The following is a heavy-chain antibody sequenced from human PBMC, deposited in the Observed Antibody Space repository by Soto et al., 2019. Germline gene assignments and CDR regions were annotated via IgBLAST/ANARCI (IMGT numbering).Heavy chain of an antibody. CDR3: TTTSDILTGYYNVPYYFDY. CDR2: IYWDDDK. D-gene: IGHD3-9*01. J-gene: IGHJ4*02. Sequence: QITLKESGPTLVKPTQTLTLTCTFSGFSLSTSGVGVGWIRQPPGKALEWLALIYWDDDKRYSPSLKSRLTITKDTSKIQVVLTMTTMDPVDTATYYCTTTSDILTGYYNVPYYFDYWGQGTLVTVSS. CDR1: GFSLSTSGVG. V-gene: IGHV2-5*02.